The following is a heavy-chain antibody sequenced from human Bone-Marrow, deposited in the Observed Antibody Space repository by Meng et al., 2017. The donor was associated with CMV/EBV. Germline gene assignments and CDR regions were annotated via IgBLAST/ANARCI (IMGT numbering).Heavy chain of an antibody. J-gene: IGHJ4*02. Sequence: SETLSLTCTVSGGFISNYYWNWIRQSPGKGLEWIGYIYHTGSTNYNPSLKSRVSMSVDTSKNQFSLNLRSVTAADTAVYYCAKRGGDDLWSGYYFFVYWGQGVLVPVGS. CDR3: AKRGGDDLWSGYYFFVY. V-gene: IGHV4-59*01. CDR2: IYHTGST. D-gene: IGHD3-3*01. CDR1: GGFISNYY.